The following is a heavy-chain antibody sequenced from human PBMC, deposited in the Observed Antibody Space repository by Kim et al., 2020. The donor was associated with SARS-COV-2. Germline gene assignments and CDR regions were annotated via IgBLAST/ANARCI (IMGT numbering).Heavy chain of an antibody. V-gene: IGHV3-43*01. J-gene: IGHJ6*02. D-gene: IGHD7-27*01. CDR1: GFTFDDYT. CDR2: ISWDGCST. CDR3: AKDQYHLTLYGMDV. Sequence: GGSLRLSCAASGFTFDDYTMHWVRQAPGKGLEWVSLISWDGCSTYYADSVKGRFTISRDNSKNSLYLQMNSLRTEDTALYYCAKDQYHLTLYGMDVWGQGTTVTVSS.